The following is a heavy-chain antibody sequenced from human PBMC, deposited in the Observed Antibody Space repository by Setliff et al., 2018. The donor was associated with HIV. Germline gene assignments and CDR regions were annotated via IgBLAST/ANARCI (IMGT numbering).Heavy chain of an antibody. J-gene: IGHJ6*03. CDR3: ARGGYCSGGSCYPLHEYFYYMDV. CDR2: ISAYNGNT. CDR1: GYTFISYG. V-gene: IGHV1-18*01. D-gene: IGHD2-15*01. Sequence: PGASVKVSCKASGYTFISYGISWVRQAPGQGLEWMGWISAYNGNTNYAQKLQGRVTMTTDTSTSTAYMELRSLRSDDTAVYYCARGGYCSGGSCYPLHEYFYYMDVWGKGTTVTVSS.